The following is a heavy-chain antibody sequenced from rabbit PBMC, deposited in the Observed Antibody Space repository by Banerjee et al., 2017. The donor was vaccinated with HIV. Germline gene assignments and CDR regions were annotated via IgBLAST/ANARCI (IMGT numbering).Heavy chain of an antibody. CDR2: IGTSSGNT. CDR1: GFSFSKNYV. V-gene: IGHV1S45*01. CDR3: VRGDDDYPTYFNL. D-gene: IGHD2-1*01. Sequence: QEQLEESGGDLVKPEGSLTLTCTASGFSFSKNYVMCWVRQAPGKGLEWIACIGTSSGNTYYASWAKGRFTISSHNAQNTLYLQLNSLTAADTATYFCVRGDDDYPTYFNLWGQGTLVTVS. J-gene: IGHJ4*01.